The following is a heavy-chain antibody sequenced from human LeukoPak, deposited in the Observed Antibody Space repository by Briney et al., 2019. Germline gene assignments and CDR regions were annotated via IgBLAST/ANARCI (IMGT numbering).Heavy chain of an antibody. CDR3: ARDGTSLNLAEFDY. Sequence: PSETLSLTCTVSGGSISSGSYYWSWIRQPAGKGLEWIGRIYTSGSTNYNPSLKSRVTMSVDTSKNQFSLKLSSVTAADTAVYYCARDGTSLNLAEFDYWGQGTLVTVSS. J-gene: IGHJ4*02. CDR1: GGSISSGSYY. CDR2: IYTSGST. D-gene: IGHD1-1*01. V-gene: IGHV4-61*02.